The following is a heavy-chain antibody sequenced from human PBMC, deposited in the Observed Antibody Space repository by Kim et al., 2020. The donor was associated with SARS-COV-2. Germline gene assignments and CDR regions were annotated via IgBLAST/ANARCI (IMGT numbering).Heavy chain of an antibody. D-gene: IGHD4-17*01. CDR2: IWYDGSNK. CDR3: ARTTVVTLLDY. Sequence: GGSLRLSCAASGFTFSSYGMHWVRQAPGKGLEWVAVIWYDGSNKYYADSVKGRFTISRDNSKNTLYLQMNSLRAEDTAVYYCARTTVVTLLDYWGQGTLVTVSS. J-gene: IGHJ4*02. CDR1: GFTFSSYG. V-gene: IGHV3-33*01.